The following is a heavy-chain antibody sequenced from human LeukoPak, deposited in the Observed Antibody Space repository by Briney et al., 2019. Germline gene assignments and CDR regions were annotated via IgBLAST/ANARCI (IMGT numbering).Heavy chain of an antibody. Sequence: SVKVSCKASGYTFTIYYMHWVRQAPGQGLEWMGINNPSGGSTSYAQKFQGRVTMTRDTSTSTVYMELSSLRSEDTAVYYCARKSSTGGSDYWGQGTLVTVSS. D-gene: IGHD7-27*01. V-gene: IGHV1-46*01. CDR2: NNPSGGST. CDR1: GYTFTIYY. CDR3: ARKSSTGGSDY. J-gene: IGHJ4*02.